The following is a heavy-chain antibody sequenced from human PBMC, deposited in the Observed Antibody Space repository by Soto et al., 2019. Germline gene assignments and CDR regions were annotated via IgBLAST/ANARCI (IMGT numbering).Heavy chain of an antibody. V-gene: IGHV3-33*01. D-gene: IGHD2-15*01. CDR2: IWYDGSNK. J-gene: IGHJ4*02. CDR1: GFTFSSYG. Sequence: GGSLRLSCAASGFTFSSYGMHWVRQAPGKGLEWVAVIWYDGSNKYYADSVKGRFTISRDNSKNTLYLQMNSLRAEDTAVYYCARDPKYCSGGSCQPDYWGQGTLVTVSS. CDR3: ARDPKYCSGGSCQPDY.